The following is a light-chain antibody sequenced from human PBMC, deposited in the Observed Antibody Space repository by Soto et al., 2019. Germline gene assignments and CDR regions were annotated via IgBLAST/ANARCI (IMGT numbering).Light chain of an antibody. CDR1: TGAVTSGHY. CDR2: DTS. V-gene: IGLV7-46*01. J-gene: IGLJ2*01. CDR3: LLSYSDSRPV. Sequence: QAVVTQEPSLTVSPGGTVNLTCGSSTGAVTSGHYPYWFQQKPGQAPRTLIYDTSNKHSWTPARFSGSLLGGKAALTLSGAQPEDEAEYYCLLSYSDSRPVFGGGTKLTVL.